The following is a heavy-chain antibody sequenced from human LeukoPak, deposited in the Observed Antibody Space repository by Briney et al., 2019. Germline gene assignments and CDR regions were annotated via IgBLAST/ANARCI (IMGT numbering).Heavy chain of an antibody. V-gene: IGHV4-39*07. J-gene: IGHJ4*02. CDR2: IYYSGST. D-gene: IGHD2-15*01. CDR1: GGSISSSSYY. CDR3: ARGYERPIDY. Sequence: SETLSLTCTVSGGSISSSSYYWGWIRQPPGKGLEWIGSIYYSGSTYYNPSLKSRVTISVDTSKNQFSLKLSSVTAADTAVYYCARGYERPIDYWGQGTLVTVSS.